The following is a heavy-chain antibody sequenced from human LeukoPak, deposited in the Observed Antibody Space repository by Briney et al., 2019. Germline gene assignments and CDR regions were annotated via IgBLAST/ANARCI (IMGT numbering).Heavy chain of an antibody. Sequence: SETLSLTCTVSGGSISSYYWSWIRQPPGKGLEWIGYMYNSGSTDYSPSLKSRVTISVDTSKNQFSLKLSSVTAADTAVYYCARDYGSGSYYYYYMDVWGKGTTVTVSS. CDR3: ARDYGSGSYYYYYMDV. J-gene: IGHJ6*03. D-gene: IGHD3-10*01. CDR1: GGSISSYY. CDR2: MYNSGST. V-gene: IGHV4-59*01.